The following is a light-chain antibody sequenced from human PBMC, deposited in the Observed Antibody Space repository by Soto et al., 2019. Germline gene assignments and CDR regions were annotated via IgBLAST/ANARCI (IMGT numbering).Light chain of an antibody. CDR2: EVS. Sequence: QSALTQPASVSGSPGQSITISCTGTSSDVGGYKYVSWYQQHPGKGPKLMIYEVSNRPSGVSDRFSGSKSGNTASLTISGLQAEDESDYYCISYTSSNTYVFGTGTKLTVL. J-gene: IGLJ1*01. CDR1: SSDVGGYKY. V-gene: IGLV2-14*01. CDR3: ISYTSSNTYV.